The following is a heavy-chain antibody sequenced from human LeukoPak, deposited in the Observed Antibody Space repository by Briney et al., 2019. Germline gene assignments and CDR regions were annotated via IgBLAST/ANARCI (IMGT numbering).Heavy chain of an antibody. Sequence: ASVKVSCKASGYTFTGYYMHWVRQAPGQGLEWMGWINPNSGGTNYAQKFQGRVTMTRDTSISTAYMELSRLRSDDTAVYYCAIDYYDSSGYSMDWFDPWGQGTLVTVSS. CDR3: AIDYYDSSGYSMDWFDP. V-gene: IGHV1-2*02. CDR1: GYTFTGYY. J-gene: IGHJ5*02. CDR2: INPNSGGT. D-gene: IGHD3-22*01.